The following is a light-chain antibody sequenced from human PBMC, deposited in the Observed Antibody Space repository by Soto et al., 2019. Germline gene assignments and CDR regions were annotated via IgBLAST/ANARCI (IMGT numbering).Light chain of an antibody. CDR1: GSNVGYNS. CDR2: DNY. CDR3: GTWDSSLSAVV. J-gene: IGLJ2*01. V-gene: IGLV1-51*01. Sequence: QSVLTQPPSLSAAPGQEVTISCSGSGSNVGYNSVSWYQQLPGTAPKLLIYDNYKRPSGIPDRFSGSKSGTSATLGITGLQTGDEADYYCGTWDSSLSAVVFGGGTKVTVL.